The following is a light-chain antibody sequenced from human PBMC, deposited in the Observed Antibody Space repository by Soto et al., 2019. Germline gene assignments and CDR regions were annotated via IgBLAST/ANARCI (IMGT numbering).Light chain of an antibody. CDR1: QSVSSY. CDR2: DAS. V-gene: IGKV3-11*01. Sequence: ILLTQSPSTLSLSPGERATLSCRASQSVSSYLAWYQQKPGQAPRLLIYDASNRATGIPARFSGSGSGTDFTLTISSLEPEDFAVYYCQQRSNWRLTFGGGTKVDIK. J-gene: IGKJ4*01. CDR3: QQRSNWRLT.